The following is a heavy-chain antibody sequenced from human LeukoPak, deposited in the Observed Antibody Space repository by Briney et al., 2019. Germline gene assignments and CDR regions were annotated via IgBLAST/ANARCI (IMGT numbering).Heavy chain of an antibody. CDR3: TRLYEYSFRFDY. Sequence: GGSLSLSCAASDFTFSGSAFHWLRQASGKGREWVGRLKSKTNNYATAYAASVRGRFTISRDDLKKTAYLQMNSLKTEDTAVYYCTRLYEYSFRFDYWGQGSLVTVSS. J-gene: IGHJ4*02. CDR2: LKSKTNNYAT. CDR1: DFTFSGSA. D-gene: IGHD5-18*01. V-gene: IGHV3-73*01.